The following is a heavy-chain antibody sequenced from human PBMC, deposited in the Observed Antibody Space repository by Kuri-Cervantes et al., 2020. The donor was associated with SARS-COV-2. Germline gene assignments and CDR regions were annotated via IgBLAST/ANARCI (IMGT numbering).Heavy chain of an antibody. J-gene: IGHJ4*02. D-gene: IGHD3-16*02. CDR1: GGSISSGDYY. CDR3: ARLCMITFGGVIVRVFDY. V-gene: IGHV4-30-4*01. Sequence: SETLSLTRTVSGGSISSGDYYWSWIRQPPGKGLEWIGYIYYSGSTYYNPSLKSRVTISVDTSKNQFSLKLSSVTAADTAVYYCARLCMITFGGVIVRVFDYWGQGTLVTVSS. CDR2: IYYSGST.